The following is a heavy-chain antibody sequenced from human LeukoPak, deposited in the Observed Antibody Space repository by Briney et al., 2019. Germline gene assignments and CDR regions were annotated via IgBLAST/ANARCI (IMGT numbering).Heavy chain of an antibody. CDR2: ISYDGSNK. Sequence: GGSLRLSCAASGFTFSSYGMHWVRQAPGKGLEWVAVISYDGSNKYYADSAKGRFTISRDNSKNTLYLQMNSLRAEDTAVYYCASTYDSSGYYYFDYWGQGTLVTVSS. J-gene: IGHJ4*02. V-gene: IGHV3-30*03. D-gene: IGHD3-22*01. CDR3: ASTYDSSGYYYFDY. CDR1: GFTFSSYG.